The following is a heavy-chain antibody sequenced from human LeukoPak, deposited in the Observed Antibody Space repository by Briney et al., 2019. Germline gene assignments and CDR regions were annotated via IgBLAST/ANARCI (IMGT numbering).Heavy chain of an antibody. CDR3: ARDRGSGSHLPYHSWFDP. CDR1: GGSISSYY. V-gene: IGHV4-4*07. Sequence: SETLSLTCTVSGGSISSYYWSWIRQPAGKGLEWIGRIYTSGSTNYNPSLKSRVTMSVDTSKNQFSLKLSSVTAADTAVYYCARDRGSGSHLPYHSWFDPWGQGTLVTVSS. D-gene: IGHD1-26*01. J-gene: IGHJ5*02. CDR2: IYTSGST.